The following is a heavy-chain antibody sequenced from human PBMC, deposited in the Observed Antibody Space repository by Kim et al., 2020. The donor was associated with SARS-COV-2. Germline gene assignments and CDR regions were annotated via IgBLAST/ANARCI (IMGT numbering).Heavy chain of an antibody. Sequence: GGSLRLSCAASGFTFSSYGMHWVRQAPGKGLEWVAVIWYDGSNKYAADSVKGRFTISRDNTKNTLYLKMNSLIAEDTAVYYCARAVPWGVSSWKPDCWGQGTLVTVSS. D-gene: IGHD6-13*01. CDR1: GFTFSSYG. CDR2: IWYDGSNK. CDR3: ARAVPWGVSSWKPDC. J-gene: IGHJ4*02. V-gene: IGHV3-33*01.